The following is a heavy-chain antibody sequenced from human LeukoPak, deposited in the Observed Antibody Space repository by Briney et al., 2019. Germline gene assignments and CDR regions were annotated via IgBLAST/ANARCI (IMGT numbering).Heavy chain of an antibody. J-gene: IGHJ6*02. CDR2: INHSGST. V-gene: IGHV4-34*01. D-gene: IGHD6-13*01. CDR1: GGSFSGYY. CDR3: ARGGMAHLYYYYGMDV. Sequence: SETLSLTCAVYGGSFSGYYWSWIRQPPGKGLEWIGEINHSGSTNYNPSLKSRVTISVDTSKNQFSLKLSSVTAADTAVYYCARGGMAHLYYYYGMDVWGQGTTVTASS.